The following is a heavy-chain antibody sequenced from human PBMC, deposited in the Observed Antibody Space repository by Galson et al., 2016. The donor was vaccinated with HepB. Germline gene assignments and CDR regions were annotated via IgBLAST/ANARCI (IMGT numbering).Heavy chain of an antibody. V-gene: IGHV3-23*01. J-gene: IGHJ4*02. CDR2: ISGRGSNS. CDR3: AKASEVADFDY. Sequence: SLRLSCAASRFTFSSYVMNWVRQTPGKGPEWVSTISGRGSNSYYADSVKGRFTISRDNSKNTLYLQMNSLRAEDTAVYYCAKASEVADFDYWGQGTLVTVSS. CDR1: RFTFSSYV.